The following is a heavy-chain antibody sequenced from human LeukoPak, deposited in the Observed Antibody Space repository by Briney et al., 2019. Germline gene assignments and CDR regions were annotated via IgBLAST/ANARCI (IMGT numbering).Heavy chain of an antibody. CDR3: ATEGPLRAEGATGFDY. CDR2: ISYDGSDK. Sequence: HAGGSLRLSCAASGFTFSNYAMHWVRQAPVKGLEWVAFISYDGSDKWYADSVKGRFTISRDNSINTLYLQMNSLTPEDTAIFYCATEGPLRAEGATGFDYWGQGTLVTVSS. CDR1: GFTFSNYA. J-gene: IGHJ4*02. D-gene: IGHD4/OR15-4a*01. V-gene: IGHV3-30*04.